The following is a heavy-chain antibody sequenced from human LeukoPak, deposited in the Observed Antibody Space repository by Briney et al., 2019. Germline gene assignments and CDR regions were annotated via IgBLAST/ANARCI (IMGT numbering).Heavy chain of an antibody. CDR1: GDSLSSSTCN. Sequence: SQTLSLTCKVSGDSLSSSTCNWSWIRQPAGKGLEWIGRIYTSGSTNYNPSLKSRVTISVDTSKNQFSLKLSSVTAADTAVYYCARGGFTVVTRSWYFDLWGRGTLVTVSS. V-gene: IGHV4-61*02. J-gene: IGHJ2*01. D-gene: IGHD4-23*01. CDR3: ARGGFTVVTRSWYFDL. CDR2: IYTSGST.